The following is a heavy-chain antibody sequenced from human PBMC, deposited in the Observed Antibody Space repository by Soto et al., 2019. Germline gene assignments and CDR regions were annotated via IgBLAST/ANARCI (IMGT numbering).Heavy chain of an antibody. Sequence: SETLSLTCTVSGGSISSGDCYWSWIRQPPGKVLEWIGDIYHSGSTYYNPSLRSRVTISVDTSKNQFSLELNSVTAADTAVYYCARGYCSGGSCQGTFDIWGQGTMVTVSS. V-gene: IGHV4-30-4*01. CDR3: ARGYCSGGSCQGTFDI. CDR1: GGSISSGDCY. J-gene: IGHJ3*02. D-gene: IGHD2-15*01. CDR2: IYHSGST.